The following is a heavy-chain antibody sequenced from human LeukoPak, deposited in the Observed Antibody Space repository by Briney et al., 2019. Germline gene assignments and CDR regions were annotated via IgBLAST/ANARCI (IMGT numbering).Heavy chain of an antibody. J-gene: IGHJ4*02. CDR1: GGSISSSSYY. Sequence: SETLSLTCTVSGGSISSSSYYWGWIRQPPGKGLEWIGSIYYSGSTYYNPSLKSRVTISVDTSKNQFSLKLSSVTAADTAVYYCATSGRYYDILNGQEFDYWGQGTLVTVSS. V-gene: IGHV4-39*01. D-gene: IGHD3-9*01. CDR2: IYYSGST. CDR3: ATSGRYYDILNGQEFDY.